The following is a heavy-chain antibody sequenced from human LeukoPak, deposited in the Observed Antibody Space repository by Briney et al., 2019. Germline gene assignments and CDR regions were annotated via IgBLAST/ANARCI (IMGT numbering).Heavy chain of an antibody. CDR3: ARQTGSSQIVGATTHFDP. V-gene: IGHV4-4*07. Sequence: KPSETLSLTCTVSGGSISSYYWSWIRQPAGKGLEWIGRIYTSGSTNYNPSLKSRVTIFVDMSKNQFSLKLSSVTAADTAVYYCARQTGSSQIVGATTHFDPWGQGSPVTVSS. CDR2: IYTSGST. J-gene: IGHJ5*02. D-gene: IGHD1-26*01. CDR1: GGSISSYY.